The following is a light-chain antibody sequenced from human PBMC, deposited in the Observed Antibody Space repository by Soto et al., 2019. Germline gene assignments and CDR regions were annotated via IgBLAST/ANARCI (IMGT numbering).Light chain of an antibody. Sequence: DNQMSQAPSSLSASVRDRVTITCRARQDVGTGSAWYQQKPGKVPKLLIYAAYTLQAGVPPRFRGSGSVTDFTLTISSLQPEDVATYYCQKYDNAPLTFGGGTKVEIK. CDR2: AAY. CDR1: QDVGTG. CDR3: QKYDNAPLT. J-gene: IGKJ4*01. V-gene: IGKV1-27*01.